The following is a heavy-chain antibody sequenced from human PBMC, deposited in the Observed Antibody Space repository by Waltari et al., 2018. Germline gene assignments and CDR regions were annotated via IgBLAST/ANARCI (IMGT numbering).Heavy chain of an antibody. V-gene: IGHV1-46*01. CDR2: INPSSGTS. J-gene: IGHJ4*02. Sequence: QVQLVQSGPEVKMPGASVKVSCKTSGYTFTSYYIHWVRQAPGQGLEWMGRINPSSGTSTYAQRFQGRVTLTRDMSTGTVSMELSSLRSEDTAVYYCARDASTVGATTLQYWGQGTLVTVSS. CDR3: ARDASTVGATTLQY. D-gene: IGHD1-26*01. CDR1: GYTFTSYY.